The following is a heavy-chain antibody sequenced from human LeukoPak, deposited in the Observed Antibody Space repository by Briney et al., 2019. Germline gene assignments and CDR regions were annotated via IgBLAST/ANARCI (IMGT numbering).Heavy chain of an antibody. Sequence: VASVKVSCKASDYDFTSVGITWVRQAPGQGLEWMGWISPYNGDTRYVQKLQGRVTMTTDTSTSTAYMELRSLRFDDTAVYYCARAGSGSGWCFDYWGQGTLVTVSS. CDR1: DYDFTSVG. J-gene: IGHJ4*02. CDR2: ISPYNGDT. V-gene: IGHV1-18*01. D-gene: IGHD6-19*01. CDR3: ARAGSGSGWCFDY.